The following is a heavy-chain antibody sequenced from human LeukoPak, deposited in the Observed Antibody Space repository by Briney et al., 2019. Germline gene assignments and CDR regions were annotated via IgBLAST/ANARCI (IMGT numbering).Heavy chain of an antibody. CDR2: IYSGGST. J-gene: IGHJ6*02. D-gene: IGHD4-17*01. V-gene: IGHV3-66*02. Sequence: GGSLRLSCAASGFTVSSNYMSWVRQAPGKGLEWVSVIYSGGSTYYADSVEGRFTISRDNSKNTLYLQMNSLRAEDTAVYYCARDAGNGDLYYYYYGMDVWGQGTTVTVSS. CDR3: ARDAGNGDLYYYYYGMDV. CDR1: GFTVSSNY.